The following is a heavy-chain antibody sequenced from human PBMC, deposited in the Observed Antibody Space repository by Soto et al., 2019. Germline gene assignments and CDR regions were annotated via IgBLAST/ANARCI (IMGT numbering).Heavy chain of an antibody. J-gene: IGHJ4*02. CDR3: AKRPHTGACFDY. D-gene: IGHD1-26*01. V-gene: IGHV3-23*01. CDR1: GFTFSNYA. CDR2: ITGSGGGT. Sequence: EVQLLESGGGLVQPGGSLRLSCAASGFTFSNYAMSWVRQAPGKGLEWVSVITGSGGGTYFVDSVKGGFTITRDKSKNTVDPEKNRRRDEDTALYYCAKRPHTGACFDYWGQGTLVTVSS.